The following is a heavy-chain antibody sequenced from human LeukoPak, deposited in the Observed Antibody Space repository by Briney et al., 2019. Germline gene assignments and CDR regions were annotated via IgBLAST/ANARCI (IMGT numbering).Heavy chain of an antibody. D-gene: IGHD2-15*01. Sequence: SVKVACKASGGTFSSYAISWVRQAPGQGLEWMGGIIPIFGTANYAQKFQGRVTITTDESTSTAYMELSSLRSEDTAVYYCARGYCSGGSCYSYFQHWGQGTLVTVSS. CDR2: IIPIFGTA. V-gene: IGHV1-69*05. CDR3: ARGYCSGGSCYSYFQH. CDR1: GGTFSSYA. J-gene: IGHJ1*01.